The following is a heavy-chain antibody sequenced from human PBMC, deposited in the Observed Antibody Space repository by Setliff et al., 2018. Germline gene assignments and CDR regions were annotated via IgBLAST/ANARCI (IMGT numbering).Heavy chain of an antibody. CDR3: ARGGSSLLDY. Sequence: ASVKVSCKASGYSFSNYGITWVRQVPGQGLEWMGWISSYNGNTDYAQNFQGRVTLTTDTSTSTAYMELRSLRSDDTAVYYCARGGSSLLDYWGQGTLVTSPQ. V-gene: IGHV1-18*01. CDR1: GYSFSNYG. J-gene: IGHJ4*02. D-gene: IGHD3-16*01. CDR2: ISSYNGNT.